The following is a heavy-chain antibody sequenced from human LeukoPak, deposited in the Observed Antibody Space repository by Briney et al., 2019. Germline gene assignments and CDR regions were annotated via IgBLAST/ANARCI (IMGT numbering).Heavy chain of an antibody. Sequence: PSGTLSLTCAVSGGSISSSNWWSWVRQPPGKGLEWIGEIYHSGSTNYNPSLKSRVTISVDKSKNQFSLKLSSVTAADTAVYYCARGGDSGSSAYYYYYMDVWGKGTTVTVSS. V-gene: IGHV4-4*02. D-gene: IGHD1-26*01. CDR1: GGSISSSNW. CDR3: ARGGDSGSSAYYYYYMDV. CDR2: IYHSGST. J-gene: IGHJ6*03.